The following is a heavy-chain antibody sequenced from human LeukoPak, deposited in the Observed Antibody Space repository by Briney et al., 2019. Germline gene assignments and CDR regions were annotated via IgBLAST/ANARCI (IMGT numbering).Heavy chain of an antibody. CDR2: INSDGSST. V-gene: IGHV3-74*01. CDR3: ASGYCSGGSCYSFSYYYYGMDV. Sequence: GGSLRLSCAASGFTFSSYWMHWVRQAPGKGLVWVSRINSDGSSTSYADSVKGRFTISRDNAKNTLYLQMNSLRAVDTAVYYCASGYCSGGSCYSFSYYYYGMDVWGKGTTVTVSS. CDR1: GFTFSSYW. J-gene: IGHJ6*04. D-gene: IGHD2-15*01.